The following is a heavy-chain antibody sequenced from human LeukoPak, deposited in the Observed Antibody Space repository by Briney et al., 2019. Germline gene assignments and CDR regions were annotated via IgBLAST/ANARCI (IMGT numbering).Heavy chain of an antibody. D-gene: IGHD2-2*02. V-gene: IGHV3-33*01. J-gene: IGHJ4*02. CDR3: ARDGLYCSSTSCYTPPFDY. CDR1: GFTFSSYG. CDR2: IWYDGSNK. Sequence: PGRSLRLSCAASGFTFSSYGMPWVRQAPGKGLEWVAVIWYDGSNKYYADSVKGRFTISRDNSKNTLYLQMNSLRAEDTAVYYCARDGLYCSSTSCYTPPFDYWGQGTLVTVSS.